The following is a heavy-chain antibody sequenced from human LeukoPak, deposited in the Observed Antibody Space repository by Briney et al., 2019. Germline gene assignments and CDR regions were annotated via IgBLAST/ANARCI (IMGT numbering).Heavy chain of an antibody. CDR1: GGSISGYY. V-gene: IGHV4-59*01. CDR3: ARGERWNWFDP. J-gene: IGHJ5*02. Sequence: SETLSLTCTVSGGSISGYYWSWIRQPPGKGLEWIGYIDYTGSTNDNPSLKSRVTISVDTSKNQFSLKLSSVTAADTAVYYCARGERWNWFDPWGQGTLVTVSS. D-gene: IGHD5-24*01. CDR2: IDYTGST.